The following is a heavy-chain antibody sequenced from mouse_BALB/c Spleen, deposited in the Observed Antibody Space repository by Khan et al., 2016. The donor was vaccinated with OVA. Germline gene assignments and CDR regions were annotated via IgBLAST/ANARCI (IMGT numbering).Heavy chain of an antibody. CDR1: GFTFSTYG. CDR2: VSTGGSYT. D-gene: IGHD1-1*01. Sequence: EVELVESGGDLVKPGGSLKLSCAASGFTFSTYGMSWVRQTPDKRLEWVATVSTGGSYTYYPDSVKGRFTISRDHAQNTLYLQMSGLKSEDTAMLYCTRLAYYYDSEGFAYWGQGTLVTVSA. J-gene: IGHJ3*01. CDR3: TRLAYYYDSEGFAY. V-gene: IGHV5-6*01.